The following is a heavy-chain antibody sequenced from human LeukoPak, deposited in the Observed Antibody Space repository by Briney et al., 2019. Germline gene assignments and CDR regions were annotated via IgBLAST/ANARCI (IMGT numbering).Heavy chain of an antibody. CDR1: GFTFTSSA. Sequence: GTSVKVSCKASGFTFTSSAMQWVRQARGQRLEWIGWIVVGSGNTNYAQKFQERVTITRDMSTSTAYMELSSLRSEDTAVYYCARHGYGSGSLYYYGMDVWGQGTTVTVSS. CDR3: ARHGYGSGSLYYYGMDV. J-gene: IGHJ6*02. V-gene: IGHV1-58*02. D-gene: IGHD6-19*01. CDR2: IVVGSGNT.